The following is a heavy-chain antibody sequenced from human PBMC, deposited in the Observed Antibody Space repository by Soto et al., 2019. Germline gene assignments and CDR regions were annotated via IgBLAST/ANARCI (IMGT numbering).Heavy chain of an antibody. CDR2: INPSFGTA. CDR3: ASTKYDSSAYYYWYLGL. J-gene: IGHJ2*01. Sequence: QVELVQSGAEVKKPGSSVKVSCQASEGTFRNYAISWVRQAPGQGLEWMGGINPSFGTANYARKFQGRVTITADPSANTVYLDLSSLRSEDTAVYYCASTKYDSSAYYYWYLGLWGRGTLVTVSS. CDR1: EGTFRNYA. D-gene: IGHD3-22*01. V-gene: IGHV1-69*01.